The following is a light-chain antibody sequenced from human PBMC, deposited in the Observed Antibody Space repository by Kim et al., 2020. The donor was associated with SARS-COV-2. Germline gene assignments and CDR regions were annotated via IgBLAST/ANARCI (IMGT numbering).Light chain of an antibody. CDR2: KAS. Sequence: ATVGDRVPITCRASQSIYSYLAWYQQKPGNVPKILIYKASTLESGVPSRFSGSESGTEFTLTISSLQPDDFATYYCQQFYTYPITFGQGTRLEIK. J-gene: IGKJ5*01. V-gene: IGKV1-5*03. CDR3: QQFYTYPIT. CDR1: QSIYSY.